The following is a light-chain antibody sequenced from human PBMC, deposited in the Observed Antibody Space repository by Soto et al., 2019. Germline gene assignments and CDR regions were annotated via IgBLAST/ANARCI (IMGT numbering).Light chain of an antibody. Sequence: EIVMTQSPATLSVSPGQTVTLTCRASQSVGNYLGWYQQKPGQAPRLVLYGASTRATGVPDRFSGYGSGTYFTLTISSLLSEDFAIYYCQQYTGWPPRLTFGGGTKVGIK. V-gene: IGKV3-15*01. CDR3: QQYTGWPPRLT. CDR2: GAS. CDR1: QSVGNY. J-gene: IGKJ4*01.